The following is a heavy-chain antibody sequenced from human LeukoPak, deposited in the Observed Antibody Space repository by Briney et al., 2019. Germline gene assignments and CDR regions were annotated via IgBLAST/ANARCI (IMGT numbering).Heavy chain of an antibody. Sequence: PGKSLRLSCAASGFTFSSFAMHWVRQAPGRGLEWVATISYHGSNTYYADSVKGRFTISRDNSKNTLYLQMNSLRAEDTAVYYCARNGYSSSWYRNWGQGTLVTVSS. V-gene: IGHV3-30*14. CDR1: GFTFSSFA. D-gene: IGHD6-13*01. J-gene: IGHJ4*02. CDR2: ISYHGSNT. CDR3: ARNGYSSSWYRN.